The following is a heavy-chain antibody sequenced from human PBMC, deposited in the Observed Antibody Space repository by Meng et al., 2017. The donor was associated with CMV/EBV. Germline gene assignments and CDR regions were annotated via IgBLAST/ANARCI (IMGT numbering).Heavy chain of an antibody. CDR3: ARDDFDYYGMDV. CDR2: ISSSSSTI. D-gene: IGHD3/OR15-3a*01. Sequence: GGSLRLSCAASGFTFSSYSMNWVRQAPGKGLEWVSYISSSSSTIYYADSVKGRFTISRDNSKNTLYLQMNSLRAEDTAVYYCARDDFDYYGMDVWGQGTTVTVSS. CDR1: GFTFSSYS. J-gene: IGHJ6*02. V-gene: IGHV3-48*01.